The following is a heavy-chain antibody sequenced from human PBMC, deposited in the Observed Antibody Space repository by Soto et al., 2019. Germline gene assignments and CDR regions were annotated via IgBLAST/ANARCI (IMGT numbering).Heavy chain of an antibody. CDR2: VWYDGSNK. J-gene: IGHJ5*02. V-gene: IGHV3-33*01. D-gene: IGHD6-13*01. CDR3: ARGMGAGAGGLDP. CDR1: VFPFSSYA. Sequence: PGGSLRLSCAASVFPFSSYAMHWVRQAPGKGLEWVAIVWYDGSNKYYADSVKGRFTVPRDNSKNTVYLQMNSLRAEDTALYYCARGMGAGAGGLDPWGQGALVTVSS.